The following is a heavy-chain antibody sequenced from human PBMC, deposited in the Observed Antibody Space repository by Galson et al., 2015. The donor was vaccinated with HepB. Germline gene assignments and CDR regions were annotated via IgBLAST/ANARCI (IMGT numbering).Heavy chain of an antibody. CDR1: GYTFTSYA. CDR2: INTNTGNP. Sequence: SVKVSCKASGYTFTSYAMNWVRQAPGQGLEWMGWINTNTGNPTYAQGFTGRFVFSLDTSVSTAYLQISSLKAEDTAVYYCASFSGYSGYDPPEIQLWRAGLDYWGQGTLVTVPS. D-gene: IGHD5-12*01. V-gene: IGHV7-4-1*02. J-gene: IGHJ4*02. CDR3: ASFSGYSGYDPPEIQLWRAGLDY.